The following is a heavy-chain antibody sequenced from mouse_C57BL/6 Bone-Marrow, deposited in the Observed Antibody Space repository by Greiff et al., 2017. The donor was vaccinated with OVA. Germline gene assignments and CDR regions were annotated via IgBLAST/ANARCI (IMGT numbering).Heavy chain of an antibody. CDR2: IAPNSGGT. J-gene: IGHJ3*01. CDR3: ARLWVFAY. CDR1: GYTFTSYW. V-gene: IGHV1-72*01. Sequence: VKLQQPGAELVKPGASVKLSCKASGYTFTSYWMHWVKQRPGRGLEWIGRIAPNSGGTKYNEKFKSKATLTVDKPSSTAYMQLSSLTSEDSAVYYCARLWVFAYWGQGTLVTVSA. D-gene: IGHD4-1*01.